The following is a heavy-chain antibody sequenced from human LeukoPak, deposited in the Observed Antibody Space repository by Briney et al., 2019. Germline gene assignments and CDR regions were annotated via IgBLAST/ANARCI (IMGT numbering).Heavy chain of an antibody. Sequence: GGSLRLSCAASGFTFSDYYMSWLRQAPWKGLEWVSYICSDSSTIYYADSVKGRFTISRDNAKNSLYLQMNSLRTEDTAVYYCANTEYQRLGTDYWGQGTLVTVSS. CDR2: ICSDSSTI. J-gene: IGHJ4*02. V-gene: IGHV3-11*04. D-gene: IGHD2-2*01. CDR3: ANTEYQRLGTDY. CDR1: GFTFSDYY.